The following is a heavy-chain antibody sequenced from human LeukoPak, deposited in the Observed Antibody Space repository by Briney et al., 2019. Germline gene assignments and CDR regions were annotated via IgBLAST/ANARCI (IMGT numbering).Heavy chain of an antibody. Sequence: SGPTLLHPTQPLTLTCTFSGFSLYTRGVGVGWIRQPPGKALEWLALIYWDDNKRYSPSLKSRLTITKDTSKNQVVLTMTNMDPVDTATYYCAHNSYYDFWSGYHVYYFDYWGQGTRVTVSS. CDR2: IYWDDNK. D-gene: IGHD3-3*01. V-gene: IGHV2-5*02. J-gene: IGHJ4*02. CDR1: GFSLYTRGVG. CDR3: AHNSYYDFWSGYHVYYFDY.